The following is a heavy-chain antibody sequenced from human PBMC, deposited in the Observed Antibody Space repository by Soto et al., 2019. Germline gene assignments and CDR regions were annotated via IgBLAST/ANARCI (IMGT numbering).Heavy chain of an antibody. D-gene: IGHD3-22*01. CDR1: GGSFSGHS. Sequence: SETLSLTCAVYGGSFSGHSWTWIRQSPGKGLEWIGDINHSGRVNYSPSLKSRVTISLDTSKNQFSLTLSAVTAADTAMYYCSTRSYDTNGYYRFDPWCQGTLGTVSS. CDR2: INHSGRV. V-gene: IGHV4-34*01. J-gene: IGHJ5*01. CDR3: STRSYDTNGYYRFDP.